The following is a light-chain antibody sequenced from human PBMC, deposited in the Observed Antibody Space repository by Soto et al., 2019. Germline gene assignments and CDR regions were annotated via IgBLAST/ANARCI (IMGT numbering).Light chain of an antibody. V-gene: IGLV2-14*01. J-gene: IGLJ1*01. CDR1: SSDVGGYNY. CDR2: DVS. Sequence: QSVLTQPASVSGSPGQSITISCTGTSSDVGGYNYVSWYQQHPGKAPKLMIYDVSNRPSGVSNRFSGSKSGNTASLTISGLQAEEEADYYCSSYTSSSTNVFGTGTKVTVL. CDR3: SSYTSSSTNV.